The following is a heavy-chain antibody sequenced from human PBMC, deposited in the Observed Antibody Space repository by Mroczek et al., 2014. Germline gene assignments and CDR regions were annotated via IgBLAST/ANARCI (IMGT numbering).Heavy chain of an antibody. Sequence: VQLVQSGEAWSSLGGSLRLSCAASGFTFSSYSMNWVRQAPGKGLEWVSSISSSSGYIYYADSVKGRFTISRDNAKNSLYLQMNSLRAEDTAVYYCAREPFDPGFDYYYYYMDVWGKGTTVTVSS. CDR1: GFTFSSYS. CDR2: ISSSSGYI. J-gene: IGHJ6*03. CDR3: AREPFDPGFDYYYYYMDV. V-gene: IGHV3-21*01. D-gene: IGHD3-10*01.